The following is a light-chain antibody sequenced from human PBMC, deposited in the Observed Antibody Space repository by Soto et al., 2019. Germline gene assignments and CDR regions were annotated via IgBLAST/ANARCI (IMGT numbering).Light chain of an antibody. CDR1: QTIRNY. J-gene: IGKJ1*01. Sequence: DIQMTQSPSTLSAFVGDRVTITCRASQTIRNYLAWYQQKPGNAPDLLIYDASSLENEVPSRFSGSGFGTEFTLTISSLQPDDSATYYCQQYGLQGTFGQGTKVDIK. V-gene: IGKV1-5*01. CDR3: QQYGLQGT. CDR2: DAS.